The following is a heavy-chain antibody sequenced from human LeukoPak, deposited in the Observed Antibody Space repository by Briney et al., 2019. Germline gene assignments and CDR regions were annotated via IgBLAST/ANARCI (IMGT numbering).Heavy chain of an antibody. J-gene: IGHJ5*02. D-gene: IGHD2-2*01. CDR1: GGFVSSSSYY. CDR3: ASGGYCGDTSCYPNYFDP. V-gene: IGHV4-39*07. CDR2: IYSTGST. Sequence: SETLSLTCTVSGGFVSSSSYYWGWIRQPPGKGLEWIGSIYSTGSTYYNPSLKSRVTISVDTSKNQFSLKASSVTAADTAVYYCASGGYCGDTSCYPNYFDPWGQGTLVTVSS.